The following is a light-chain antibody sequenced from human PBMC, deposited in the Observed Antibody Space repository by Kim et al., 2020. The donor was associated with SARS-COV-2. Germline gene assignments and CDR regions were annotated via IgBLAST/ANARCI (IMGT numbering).Light chain of an antibody. CDR2: LGS. Sequence: EPASISCRSTHGLQHRNGDNYLDWYVQKPVQSLQLLVYLGSKRASGVPDRISGSESGTDFTLKISRVEAEDVGIYYCMQGLHLPFTFGQVTKLEI. J-gene: IGKJ2*01. V-gene: IGKV2-28*01. CDR1: HGLQHRNGDNY. CDR3: MQGLHLPFT.